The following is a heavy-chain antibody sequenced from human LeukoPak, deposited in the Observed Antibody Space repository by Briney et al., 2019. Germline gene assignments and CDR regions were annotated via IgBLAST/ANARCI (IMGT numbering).Heavy chain of an antibody. CDR3: AREGGYSSSWYYYYYYMDV. V-gene: IGHV1-2*02. Sequence: GASVKVSCKASGYTFTGYYMHWVRQAPGQGLEWMGWINPNSGGTNYAQKLQGRVTMTTDTSTSTAYMELRSLRSDDTAVYYCAREGGYSSSWYYYYYYMDVWGKGTTVTISS. J-gene: IGHJ6*03. CDR1: GYTFTGYY. CDR2: INPNSGGT. D-gene: IGHD6-13*01.